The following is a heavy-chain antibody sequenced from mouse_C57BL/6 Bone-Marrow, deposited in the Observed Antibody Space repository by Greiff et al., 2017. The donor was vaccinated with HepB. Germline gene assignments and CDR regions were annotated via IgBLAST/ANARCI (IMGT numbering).Heavy chain of an antibody. Sequence: QVHVKQSGAELVKPGASVKLSCKASGYTFTEYTIHWVKQRSGQGLEWIGWFYPGSGSIKYNEKFKDKATLTADKSSSTVYMELSRLTSEESAVYVCARHEDGGYPYAMDYWGQGTSVTVSS. CDR2: FYPGSGSI. J-gene: IGHJ4*01. V-gene: IGHV1-62-2*01. CDR3: ARHEDGGYPYAMDY. CDR1: GYTFTEYT. D-gene: IGHD2-2*01.